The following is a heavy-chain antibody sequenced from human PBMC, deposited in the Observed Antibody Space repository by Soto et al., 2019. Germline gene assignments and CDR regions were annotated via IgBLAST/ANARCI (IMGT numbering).Heavy chain of an antibody. V-gene: IGHV3-23*01. CDR1: GFTFSSYA. CDR3: ARSADLPLAVKDYFDY. Sequence: GGSLRLSCAASGFTFSSYAMSWVRQAAGKGLEWVSAISGRGGSTYYADSVKGRVTISRDNSKNTLYLQMNGLRAEDTAVYYCARSADLPLAVKDYFDYWGQGTLVTVSS. CDR2: ISGRGGST. J-gene: IGHJ4*02. D-gene: IGHD6-19*01.